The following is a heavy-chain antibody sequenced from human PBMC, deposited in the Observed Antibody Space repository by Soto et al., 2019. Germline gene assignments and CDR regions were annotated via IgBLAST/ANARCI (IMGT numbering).Heavy chain of an antibody. Sequence: QVQLVQSGAEVKKPGSSMKVSCKASGGTFSSYIISWVRQAPGQGLEWMGRIIRILGIANYAQKFQGRVTITADKSTSTAYMELSSLRSEDTAVYYCADGRVGGFWAQGTLVTVSS. CDR2: IIRILGIA. CDR1: GGTFSSYI. V-gene: IGHV1-69*02. CDR3: ADGRVGGF. D-gene: IGHD2-15*01. J-gene: IGHJ4*02.